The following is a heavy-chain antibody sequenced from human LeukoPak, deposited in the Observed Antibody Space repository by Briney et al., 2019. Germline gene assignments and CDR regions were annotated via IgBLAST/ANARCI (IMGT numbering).Heavy chain of an antibody. D-gene: IGHD3-16*01. J-gene: IGHJ4*02. CDR3: VLRGGATDY. CDR2: ISGSGGTT. CDR1: GFTFSSYS. Sequence: PGGSLRLSCAASGFTFSSYSMNWVRQAPGKGLEWVSTISGSGGTTYYADSVKGRFTISRDNSKNTLYLQMNSLRDEDTAVYYCVLRGGATDYWGQGTLVTVSS. V-gene: IGHV3-23*01.